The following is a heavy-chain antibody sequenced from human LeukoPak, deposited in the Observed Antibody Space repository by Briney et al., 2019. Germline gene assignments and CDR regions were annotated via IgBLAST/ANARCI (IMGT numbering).Heavy chain of an antibody. J-gene: IGHJ3*02. V-gene: IGHV4-59*01. Sequence: PSETLSPTCTVSGGSISSYYWSWIRQPPGKGLEWIGYIYYSGNTIYNPSLKSRVTISLDTSKNQFSLKVSSVTAADTAVYYCARTYVANSFDIWGQGTMVTVSS. CDR1: GGSISSYY. CDR3: ARTYVANSFDI. CDR2: IYYSGNT. D-gene: IGHD3-16*01.